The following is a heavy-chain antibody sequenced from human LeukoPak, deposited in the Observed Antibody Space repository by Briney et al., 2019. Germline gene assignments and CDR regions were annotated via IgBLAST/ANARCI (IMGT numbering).Heavy chain of an antibody. CDR1: GGSISSSSYY. V-gene: IGHV4-39*01. CDR3: ARARPDGYGDANLAFDI. Sequence: SETLSLTCTVSGGSISSSSYYWGWIRQPPGKGLEWIGSIYYSGSTYYNPSLKSRVTISVDTSKNQFSLKLSSVTAADTAVYYCARARPDGYGDANLAFDIWGQGTMVTASS. CDR2: IYYSGST. J-gene: IGHJ3*02. D-gene: IGHD4-17*01.